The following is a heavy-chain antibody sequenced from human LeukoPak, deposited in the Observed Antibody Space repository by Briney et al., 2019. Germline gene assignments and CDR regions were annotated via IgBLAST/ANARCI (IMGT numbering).Heavy chain of an antibody. D-gene: IGHD4-17*01. CDR1: GDSISSYY. CDR3: ARVTVTTWSYYYYYYMDV. CDR2: IYASGST. J-gene: IGHJ6*03. V-gene: IGHV4-4*07. Sequence: SETLSLTCTVSGDSISSYYWSWIRQPAGKGLEWIGRIYASGSTNYNPSLKSRVTMSVDTSKNLFSLKLTSVTAADTAVYYCARVTVTTWSYYYYYYMDVWGKGTTVTISS.